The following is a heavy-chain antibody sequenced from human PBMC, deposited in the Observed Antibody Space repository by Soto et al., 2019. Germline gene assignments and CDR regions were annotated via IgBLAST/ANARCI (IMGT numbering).Heavy chain of an antibody. Sequence: KTSETLSLTCAVSGGSISSGGYSWSWIRQPPGKGLEWIGYIYHSGSTYYNPSLKSRVTISVDRSKNQFSLKLSSVTAADTAVYYCARGESVRGVIRWFDPWGQGTLVTVSS. V-gene: IGHV4-30-2*01. CDR3: ARGESVRGVIRWFDP. D-gene: IGHD3-10*01. CDR2: IYHSGST. J-gene: IGHJ5*02. CDR1: GGSISSGGYS.